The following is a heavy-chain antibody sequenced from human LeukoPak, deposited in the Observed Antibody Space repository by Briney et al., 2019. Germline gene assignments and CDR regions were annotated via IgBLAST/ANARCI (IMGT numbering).Heavy chain of an antibody. D-gene: IGHD5-12*01. V-gene: IGHV3-21*01. CDR2: ISSSSSYI. J-gene: IGHJ4*02. Sequence: PGWSLRLSCAASGFTFSSYSMNWVRQAPGKGLEWVSSISSSSSYIYYADSVKGRFTISRDNAKNSLYLQMNSLRAEDTAVYYCARGAAGYSGYDLVTYYFDYWGQGTLVTVSS. CDR1: GFTFSSYS. CDR3: ARGAAGYSGYDLVTYYFDY.